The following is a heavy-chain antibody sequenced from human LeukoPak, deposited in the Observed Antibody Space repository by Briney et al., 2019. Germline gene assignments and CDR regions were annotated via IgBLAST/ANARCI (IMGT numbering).Heavy chain of an antibody. V-gene: IGHV3-23*01. CDR2: ISGSGGST. CDR3: AKFRCGGGCCYVVYFDY. D-gene: IGHD2-15*01. CDR1: GFTFSSYA. Sequence: GGSLRLSCAASGFTFSSYAMSWVRQAPGKGLEWVSAISGSGGSTYYADSVKGRFTISRDNSKNTLYLQMNSLRAEDTAVYYCAKFRCGGGCCYVVYFDYWGQGTLVTVSS. J-gene: IGHJ4*02.